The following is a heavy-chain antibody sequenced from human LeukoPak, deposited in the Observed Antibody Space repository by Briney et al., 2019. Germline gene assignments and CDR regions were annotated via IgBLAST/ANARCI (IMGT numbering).Heavy chain of an antibody. CDR1: GFTFSSYA. J-gene: IGHJ4*02. Sequence: GGSLRLSCAASGFTFSSYAMHWVRQAPGKGLEWVAVISYDGSNKYYADSVKGRFTISRDNSKNTLYLQMNSLRAEDTAVYYCAKDLFYRRTQYFDYWGQGTLVTVSS. V-gene: IGHV3-30-3*01. CDR3: AKDLFYRRTQYFDY. CDR2: ISYDGSNK. D-gene: IGHD2-21*01.